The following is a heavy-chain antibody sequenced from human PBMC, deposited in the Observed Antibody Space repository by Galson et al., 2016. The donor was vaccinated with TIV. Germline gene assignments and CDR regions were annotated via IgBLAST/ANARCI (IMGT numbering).Heavy chain of an antibody. Sequence: SVKVSCKASGYIFNNFGVSWVRQAPGQGLEWMAWISVYNGNTNYAQSLQGRVTLTTDTSTSTAYMELRSLRSDDTAVYYCARDTPSLLAAAKMDYWGQGTLVTVSS. CDR1: GYIFNNFG. D-gene: IGHD6-25*01. V-gene: IGHV1-18*01. CDR2: ISVYNGNT. CDR3: ARDTPSLLAAAKMDY. J-gene: IGHJ4*02.